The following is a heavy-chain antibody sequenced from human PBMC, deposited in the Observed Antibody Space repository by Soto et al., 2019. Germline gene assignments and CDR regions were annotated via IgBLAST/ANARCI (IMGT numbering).Heavy chain of an antibody. CDR2: ISSGGTI. CDR1: GFSFGSHD. V-gene: IGHV3-48*01. D-gene: IGHD2-15*01. Sequence: GGSLRLSSADSGFSFGSHDMNWVRQAPGKGLEWVSYISSGGTIHYADSVKGRFTISRDNAIQSLYLQMNSLRAEDTAVYYCVKDMQLWRLDSWGQGTLVTVSS. J-gene: IGHJ4*02. CDR3: VKDMQLWRLDS.